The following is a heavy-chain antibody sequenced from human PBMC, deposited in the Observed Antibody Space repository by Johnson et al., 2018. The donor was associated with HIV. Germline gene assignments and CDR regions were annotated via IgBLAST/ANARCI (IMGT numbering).Heavy chain of an antibody. D-gene: IGHD3-22*01. V-gene: IGHV3-30-3*01. CDR2: ISYDGSNK. CDR3: VRRFYDSSAFDI. J-gene: IGHJ3*02. CDR1: GFTFSSFA. Sequence: QVLLVESGGGVVQPGTSLRLSCAASGFTFSSFAMHWVRQAPGKGLEWMAFISYDGSNKYFTDSVRGRFTISRDNSKNTLFLQMNSLRAEDTAVYYCVRRFYDSSAFDIWGQGTLVTVSS.